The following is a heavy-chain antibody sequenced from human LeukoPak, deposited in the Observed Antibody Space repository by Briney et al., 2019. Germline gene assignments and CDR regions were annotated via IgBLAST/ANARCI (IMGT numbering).Heavy chain of an antibody. J-gene: IGHJ4*02. Sequence: GGSLRLSCAASGFTFSSYGMHWVRQAPGKGLEWVAVISYDGSNKYYADSVKGRFTISRDNSKNTLYLQMNSLRAEDTAVYYCANGDDYGDYGSDYWGQGTLVTVSS. V-gene: IGHV3-30*18. CDR3: ANGDDYGDYGSDY. D-gene: IGHD4-17*01. CDR1: GFTFSSYG. CDR2: ISYDGSNK.